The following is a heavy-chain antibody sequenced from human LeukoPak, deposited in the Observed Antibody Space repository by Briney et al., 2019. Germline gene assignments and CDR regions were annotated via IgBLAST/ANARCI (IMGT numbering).Heavy chain of an antibody. CDR3: ARANSSGYYGDAFDI. CDR2: IYHSGST. D-gene: IGHD3-22*01. V-gene: IGHV4-30-2*01. Sequence: SQTLSLTCAVSGGSISSGGYSRSWIRQPPGKGLEWIGYIYHSGSTYYTPSLKSRVTISVDRSKNQFSLELSSVTAADTAVYYCARANSSGYYGDAFDIWGQGTMVTVSS. J-gene: IGHJ3*02. CDR1: GGSISSGGYS.